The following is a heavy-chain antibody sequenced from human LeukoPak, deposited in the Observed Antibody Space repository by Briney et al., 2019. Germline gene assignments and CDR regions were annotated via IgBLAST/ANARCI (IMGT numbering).Heavy chain of an antibody. D-gene: IGHD1-14*01. CDR2: VSSSGGST. CDR1: GFTFSSSA. CDR3: ARAITLSRSPAY. J-gene: IGHJ4*02. Sequence: GGSLRLSCAASGFTFSSSAMSWVRQAPGKGLEWVSAVSSSGGSTFYADSVKGRFTISRDNSKNTLFLQMNSLRAEDTAVYYCARAITLSRSPAYWGQGTLVTVSS. V-gene: IGHV3-23*01.